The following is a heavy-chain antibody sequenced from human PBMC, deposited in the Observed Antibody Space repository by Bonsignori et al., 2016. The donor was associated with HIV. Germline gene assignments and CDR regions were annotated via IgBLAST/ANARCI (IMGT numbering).Heavy chain of an antibody. CDR3: AKSKYIAAALFDF. CDR2: VSWNSADI. J-gene: IGHJ4*01. CDR1: GFTFDDYA. V-gene: IGHV3-9*01. Sequence: GGSLRLSCAASGFTFDDYAMHWVRQPPGKGLEWVSGVSWNSADIAYAESAQGRFTISRDNAKNSLYLQMNNLRPEDTALYYCAKSKYIAAALFDFWGHGALVTVSS. D-gene: IGHD6-13*01.